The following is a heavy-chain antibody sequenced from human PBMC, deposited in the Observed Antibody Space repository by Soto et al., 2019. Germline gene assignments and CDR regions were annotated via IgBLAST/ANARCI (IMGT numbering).Heavy chain of an antibody. J-gene: IGHJ4*02. CDR3: ARDGGHELITVDY. CDR1: GLTFSSYI. D-gene: IGHD3-22*01. V-gene: IGHV3-21*01. Sequence: EVQLVESGGGLVKPGGSLRLSCAASGLTFSSYIMNWVRQAPGQGLEWVSSISSSSGYIYYADSVKGRFTISGDNAKNSLYLQMNSLRAVDTAVYYSARDGGHELITVDYWGQGPLVTVSS. CDR2: ISSSSGYI.